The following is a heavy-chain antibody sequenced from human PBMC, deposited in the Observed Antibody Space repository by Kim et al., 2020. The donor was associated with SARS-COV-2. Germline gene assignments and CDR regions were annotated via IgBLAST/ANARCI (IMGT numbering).Heavy chain of an antibody. CDR1: GFTVTSKY. CDR3: ASRAGLYGSGNEPITYYVYGMDV. J-gene: IGHJ6*02. D-gene: IGHD3-10*01. V-gene: IGHV3-53*01. Sequence: GGSLRLSCAASGFTVTSKYMSWVRQAPGRGLEWVSVIYSAGSTYYADSVKGRFTISRDKSKNTLYLKMKSMRADDTAVYYCASRAGLYGSGNEPITYYVYGMDVWGQGATVTVSS. CDR2: IYSAGST.